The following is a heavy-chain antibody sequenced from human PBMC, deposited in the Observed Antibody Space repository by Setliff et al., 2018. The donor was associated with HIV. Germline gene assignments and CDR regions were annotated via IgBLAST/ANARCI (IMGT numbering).Heavy chain of an antibody. Sequence: GASVKVSCKASGYTFTSYSISWVRQAPGQGLEWMGWISGYNGNTNYAQRFQGRVTVTTDTSTSTAYMELRSLRSDDTAVYYCARDSTAFMVRGVNGGRFDPWGQGTLVTVSS. CDR2: ISGYNGNT. V-gene: IGHV1-18*01. D-gene: IGHD3-10*01. CDR3: ARDSTAFMVRGVNGGRFDP. J-gene: IGHJ5*02. CDR1: GYTFTSYS.